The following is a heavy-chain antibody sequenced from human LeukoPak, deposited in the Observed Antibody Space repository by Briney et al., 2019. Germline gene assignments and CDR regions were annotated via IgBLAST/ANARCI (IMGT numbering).Heavy chain of an antibody. CDR3: ARCPSRYNWFDP. D-gene: IGHD3-3*01. CDR1: GFTFSSYS. V-gene: IGHV3-21*01. Sequence: GGSLRLSCAASGFTFSSYSMNWVRQAPGKGLEWVSSISSSSSYIYYADSVKGRFTISRDNAKNSLYLQMNSLRAEDTAVYYCARCPSRYNWFDPWGQGTLVTVSS. J-gene: IGHJ5*02. CDR2: ISSSSSYI.